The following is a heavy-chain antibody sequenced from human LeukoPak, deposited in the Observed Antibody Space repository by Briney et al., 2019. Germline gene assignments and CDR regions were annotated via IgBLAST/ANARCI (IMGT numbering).Heavy chain of an antibody. Sequence: GGSLRLSCAASGFTVSSNYMSWVRQAPGKGLEWVSVIYSGGSTYYADSVKGRFTISRDNSKNTLYLQIDSLRAEDTAVYYCAKEGPYDFWSGHASAFDIWGQGTKVTVS. D-gene: IGHD3-3*01. V-gene: IGHV3-53*01. CDR2: IYSGGST. CDR1: GFTVSSNY. J-gene: IGHJ3*02. CDR3: AKEGPYDFWSGHASAFDI.